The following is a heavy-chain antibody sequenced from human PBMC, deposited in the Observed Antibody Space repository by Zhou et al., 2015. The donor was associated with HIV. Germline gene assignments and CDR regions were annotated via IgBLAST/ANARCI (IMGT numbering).Heavy chain of an antibody. J-gene: IGHJ4*02. CDR1: GYTFTGYY. D-gene: IGHD2-2*01. V-gene: IGHV1-2*06. CDR2: INPNSGGT. CDR3: AKLVVVPAAMPERAAAGTDY. Sequence: QVQLVQSGAEVKKPGASVKVSCKASGYTFTGYYMHWVRQAPGQGLEWMGRINPNSGGTNYAQKFQGRVTMTRDTSISTAYMELSRLRSDDTAVYYCAKLVVVPAAMPERAAAGTDYWGQGTLVTVSS.